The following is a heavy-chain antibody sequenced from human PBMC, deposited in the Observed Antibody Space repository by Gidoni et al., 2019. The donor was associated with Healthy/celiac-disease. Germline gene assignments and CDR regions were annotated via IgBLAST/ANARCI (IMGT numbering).Heavy chain of an antibody. J-gene: IGHJ3*02. Sequence: QVTLKESGPVLVTRTETLTLTCTVSGFSLSNARMGLSWIRQPPGKALEWLAHIFSNDEKSYSTSLKSRLTISKDTSKSQVVLTMTNMDPVDTATYYCARTQGYYDSSGYYLNDAFDIWGQGTMVTVSS. V-gene: IGHV2-26*01. D-gene: IGHD3-22*01. CDR2: IFSNDEK. CDR1: GFSLSNARMG. CDR3: ARTQGYYDSSGYYLNDAFDI.